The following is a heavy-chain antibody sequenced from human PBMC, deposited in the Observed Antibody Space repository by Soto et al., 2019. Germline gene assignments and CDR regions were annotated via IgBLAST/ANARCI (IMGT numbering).Heavy chain of an antibody. CDR3: AGGAAADYFDY. J-gene: IGHJ4*02. Sequence: NPSETLSLTCTVSSGPFSTYYWSWIWQPAGKGLEWIGRIYSSGSTLYNPSLKSRVTMSVDTSKNQISLKLSSVTAADTAVYYCAGGAAADYFDYWGQGTLVTVSS. CDR2: IYSSGST. CDR1: SGPFSTYY. D-gene: IGHD6-13*01. V-gene: IGHV4-4*07.